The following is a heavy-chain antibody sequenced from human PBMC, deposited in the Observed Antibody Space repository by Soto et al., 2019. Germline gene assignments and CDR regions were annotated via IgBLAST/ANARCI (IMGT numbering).Heavy chain of an antibody. CDR2: IKQDGSEK. J-gene: IGHJ6*03. CDR3: ARGSYDFWSGVGGYYYYYMDV. CDR1: GFTFSSYW. Sequence: GGSLRLSCAASGFTFSSYWMSWVRQAPGKGLEWVANIKQDGSEKYYVDSVKGRFTISRDNAKNSLYLQMNSLRAEDTAVYYCARGSYDFWSGVGGYYYYYMDVWGKGTTVTVSS. D-gene: IGHD3-3*01. V-gene: IGHV3-7*01.